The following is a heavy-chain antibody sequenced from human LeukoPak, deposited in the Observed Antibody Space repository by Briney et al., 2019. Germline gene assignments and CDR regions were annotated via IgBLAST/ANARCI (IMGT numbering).Heavy chain of an antibody. Sequence: ASVKVSCKASGYTFTSYGISWVRQAPGQGLEWMGRISAYNGNTNYAQKLQGRVTMTRDTSISTAYMELSRLRSDDTAVYYCARVFPGAYYFDYWGQGTLVTVSS. D-gene: IGHD3-10*01. CDR3: ARVFPGAYYFDY. CDR2: ISAYNGNT. J-gene: IGHJ4*02. CDR1: GYTFTSYG. V-gene: IGHV1-18*01.